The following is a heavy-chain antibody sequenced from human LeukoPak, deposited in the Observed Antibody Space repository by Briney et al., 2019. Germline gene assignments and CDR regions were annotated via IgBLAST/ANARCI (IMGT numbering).Heavy chain of an antibody. J-gene: IGHJ4*02. CDR3: ARMGRGGPY. D-gene: IGHD2-15*01. V-gene: IGHV4-34*01. CDR2: INHSGST. Sequence: SETLSLTCAVYGGSFSGYYWSWIRQPPGKGLEWIGEINHSGSTNYNPSLKSRVTISVDTSKNQFSLKLSSVTAADTAVYYCARMGRGGPYWGQGTLVTVSS. CDR1: GGSFSGYY.